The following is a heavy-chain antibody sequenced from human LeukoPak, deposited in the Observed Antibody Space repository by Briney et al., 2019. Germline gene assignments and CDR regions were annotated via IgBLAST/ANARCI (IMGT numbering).Heavy chain of an antibody. CDR3: ARPAGYGGNSGSFDY. V-gene: IGHV5-51*01. CDR2: IYPRDSDT. D-gene: IGHD4-17*01. Sequence: GESLKISCKGSGYSFTSYWIGWVRQMPGKGLEWMGIIYPRDSDTRYSPSFQGQVTISADKSISTAYLQWSSLKASDTAMYYCARPAGYGGNSGSFDYWGQGTLVTVSS. J-gene: IGHJ4*02. CDR1: GYSFTSYW.